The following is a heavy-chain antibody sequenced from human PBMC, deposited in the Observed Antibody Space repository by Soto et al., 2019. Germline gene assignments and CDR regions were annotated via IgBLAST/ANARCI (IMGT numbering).Heavy chain of an antibody. CDR1: GFSLSTSGVG. V-gene: IGHV2-5*02. Sequence: QITLKESGPTLVKPTQTLTLTCTFSGFSLSTSGVGVGWIRQPPGTALEWLALIYWDDDKRYSPSLKSRLTITKDTSKNQVVLTMTNMDPVDTATYYCAHRYYDILTGYYKAVWGQGTTVTVSS. CDR2: IYWDDDK. CDR3: AHRYYDILTGYYKAV. J-gene: IGHJ6*02. D-gene: IGHD3-9*01.